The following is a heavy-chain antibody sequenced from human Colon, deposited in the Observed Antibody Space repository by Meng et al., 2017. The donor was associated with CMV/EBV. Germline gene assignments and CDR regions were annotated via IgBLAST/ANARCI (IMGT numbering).Heavy chain of an antibody. D-gene: IGHD1-26*01. Sequence: ASVKVSCKASGYTFTGYFIHWIRQAPGQGLEWMGWITTYNGNTNYAQNLQGRVTMTTDTSTSTAYMELRSLISDDTAGYYCAREGSGGSYDYWGQGTLVTVSS. CDR3: AREGSGGSYDY. CDR1: GYTFTGYF. CDR2: ITTYNGNT. V-gene: IGHV1-18*01. J-gene: IGHJ4*02.